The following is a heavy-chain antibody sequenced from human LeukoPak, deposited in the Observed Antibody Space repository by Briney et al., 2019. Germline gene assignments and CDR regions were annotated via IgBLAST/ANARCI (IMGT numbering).Heavy chain of an antibody. D-gene: IGHD2-2*02. CDR1: GFTFSSYA. J-gene: IGHJ6*03. CDR3: ARGGDYCSSTSCYSPYMDV. Sequence: GRSLRLSCAASGFTFSSYAMHWVRQAPGKGLEWVAVISYDGSNKYYADSVKGRFTISRDNSKNTLYLQMNSLRAEDTAVYYCARGGDYCSSTSCYSPYMDVWGKGTTVTVSS. V-gene: IGHV3-30*01. CDR2: ISYDGSNK.